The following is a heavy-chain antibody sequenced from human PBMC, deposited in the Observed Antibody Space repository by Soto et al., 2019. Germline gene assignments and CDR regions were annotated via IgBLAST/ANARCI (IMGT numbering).Heavy chain of an antibody. J-gene: IGHJ6*02. CDR1: GGSFSGYY. CDR3: ATYGDYDYYYGMDV. D-gene: IGHD4-17*01. V-gene: IGHV4-34*01. CDR2: IYHSGST. Sequence: SETLSLTCAVYGGSFSGYYWSWIRQPPGKGLEWIGYIYHSGSTYYNPSLKSRVTISVDRSKNQFSLKLSSVTAADTAVYYCATYGDYDYYYGMDVWGQGTTVTVSS.